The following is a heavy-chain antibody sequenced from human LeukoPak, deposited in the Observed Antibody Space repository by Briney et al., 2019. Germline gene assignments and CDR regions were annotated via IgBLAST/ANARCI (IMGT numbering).Heavy chain of an antibody. Sequence: PGGSLRLSCGASGFTFSRYGMHWVRQAPGKGLEWVTYIRKDGSDKYYADSVKGRFTISRDSSKNMVYLQMTSLRAEDTALYYCAKDPNWAFDYWGQGTLVSVSS. D-gene: IGHD7-27*01. V-gene: IGHV3-30*02. CDR2: IRKDGSDK. CDR1: GFTFSRYG. CDR3: AKDPNWAFDY. J-gene: IGHJ4*02.